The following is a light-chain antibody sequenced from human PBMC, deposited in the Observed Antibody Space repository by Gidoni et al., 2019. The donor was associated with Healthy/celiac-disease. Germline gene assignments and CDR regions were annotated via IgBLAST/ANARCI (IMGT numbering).Light chain of an antibody. CDR1: SSNIGSNT. V-gene: IGLV1-44*01. CDR3: AAWDDSLNAL. J-gene: IGLJ2*01. CDR2: SNN. Sequence: QSVLTQPPSPSGTPAQRVTTSGSGSSSNIGSNTVNWYQQLPGTAPKLLIYSNNQRPSGVPDRFSGSKSGTSASLAISGLQSEDEADYYCAAWDDSLNALFGGGTKLTVL.